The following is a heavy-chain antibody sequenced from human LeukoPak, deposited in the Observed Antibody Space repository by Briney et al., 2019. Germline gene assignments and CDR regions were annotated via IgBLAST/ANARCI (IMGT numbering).Heavy chain of an antibody. CDR3: ARLEPDIVVVVAARGYNWFDP. D-gene: IGHD2-15*01. Sequence: GESLKISCKGSGYSFTSYWIGWVRQMPGKGLEWMGIIYPGGSDTRYSPSFQGQVTISADKSISTAYLQWSSLKASDTAMYYCARLEPDIVVVVAARGYNWFDPWGQGTLVTVSS. J-gene: IGHJ5*02. V-gene: IGHV5-51*01. CDR1: GYSFTSYW. CDR2: IYPGGSDT.